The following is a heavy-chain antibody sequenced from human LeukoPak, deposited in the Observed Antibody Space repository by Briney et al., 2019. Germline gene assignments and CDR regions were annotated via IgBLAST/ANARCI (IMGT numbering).Heavy chain of an antibody. V-gene: IGHV3-48*01. CDR1: GFTFSSCW. CDR3: ASSYDFWSGGDHYYFDY. CDR2: ISSSSSTI. D-gene: IGHD3-3*01. J-gene: IGHJ4*02. Sequence: PGGSLRLSCAASGFTFSSCWMSWVRQAPGKGLEWVSYISSSSSTIYYADSVKGRFTISRDNAKNSLYLQMNSLRAEDTAVYYCASSYDFWSGGDHYYFDYWSQGTLVTVSS.